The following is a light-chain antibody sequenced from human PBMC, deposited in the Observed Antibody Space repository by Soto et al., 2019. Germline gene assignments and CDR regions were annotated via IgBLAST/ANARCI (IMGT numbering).Light chain of an antibody. J-gene: IGKJ5*01. CDR2: GAS. CDR1: QSVSSSY. V-gene: IGKV3-20*01. CDR3: QQYGSFSIT. Sequence: EIVLTQSPGTLSLSPGERATLSCRASQSVSSSYLAWYQQKPGQAPRLLIYGASSRATGIPDRFSGSGSGTDFTLTISRLEPEDFAVYYCQQYGSFSITFDQGTRLEIK.